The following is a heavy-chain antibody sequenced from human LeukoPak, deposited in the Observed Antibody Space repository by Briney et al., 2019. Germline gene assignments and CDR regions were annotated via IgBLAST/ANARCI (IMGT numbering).Heavy chain of an antibody. CDR1: GFTFDDYG. J-gene: IGHJ1*01. CDR3: ARGNGYNSGMYFQH. Sequence: GGSLRLSCAASGFTFDDYGMSWVRQAPGKGLEWVSGINWNGGSTGYADSVKGRFTISRDNAKNSLYLQMNSLRAEDTALYYCARGNGYNSGMYFQHWGQGTLVTVSS. D-gene: IGHD5-24*01. CDR2: INWNGGST. V-gene: IGHV3-20*04.